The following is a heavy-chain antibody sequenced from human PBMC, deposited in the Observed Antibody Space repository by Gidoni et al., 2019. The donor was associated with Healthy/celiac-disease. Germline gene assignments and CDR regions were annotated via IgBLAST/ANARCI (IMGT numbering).Heavy chain of an antibody. Sequence: EVQLLESGGGLVHPGGSLSLSCSASGFTFSSYAMSWVRQAPGKGLEWVSAISGSGGSTYYAASVKGRFTISRDNSKNTLYLQMNSMRAEDTAVYYCAKDPRGMTTDNYGMDVWGQGTTVTVSS. CDR1: GFTFSSYA. D-gene: IGHD4-17*01. CDR2: ISGSGGST. J-gene: IGHJ6*02. V-gene: IGHV3-23*01. CDR3: AKDPRGMTTDNYGMDV.